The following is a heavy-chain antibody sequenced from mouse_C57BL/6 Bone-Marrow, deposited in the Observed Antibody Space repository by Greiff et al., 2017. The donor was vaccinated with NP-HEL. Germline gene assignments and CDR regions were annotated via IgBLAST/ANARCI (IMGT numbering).Heavy chain of an antibody. CDR2: ISYDGSN. Sequence: EVQLQESGPGLVKPSQSLSLTCSVTGYSITSGYYWNWIRQFPGNKLEWMGYISYDGSNNYNPSLKNRISITRDTSKNQFFLKLNSVTTEDTATYYCARGADSSGSAWFAYWGQGTLVTVSA. V-gene: IGHV3-6*01. CDR1: GYSITSGYY. CDR3: ARGADSSGSAWFAY. D-gene: IGHD3-2*02. J-gene: IGHJ3*01.